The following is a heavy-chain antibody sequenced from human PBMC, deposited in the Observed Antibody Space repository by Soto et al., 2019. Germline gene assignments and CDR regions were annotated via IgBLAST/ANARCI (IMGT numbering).Heavy chain of an antibody. CDR2: IYSGGST. CDR3: ARGGVATRGDFDY. D-gene: IGHD5-12*01. Sequence: EVQLVESGGGLIQPGGSLRLSCAASGFTVSSNYMSWVRQAPGKGLEWVSGIYSGGSTYYADSVKGRFTISRDNSKNTLYLQMNSLRAEDTAVYYCARGGVATRGDFDYWGQGTLVTVSS. J-gene: IGHJ4*02. CDR1: GFTVSSNY. V-gene: IGHV3-53*01.